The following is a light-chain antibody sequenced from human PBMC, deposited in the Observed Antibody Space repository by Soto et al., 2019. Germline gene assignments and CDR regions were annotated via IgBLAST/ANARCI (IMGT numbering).Light chain of an antibody. CDR1: SSDVGGYNY. Sequence: QSVLTQPASVSGSPGQSITISCTGTSSDVGGYNYVSWYQQHPGKAPKLMIYEVSNRPSGVPTRFSGSKSGNTASLTSPGPQAEDEDDYYCSSHTSCSTPLGFGTGTKVT. CDR2: EVS. CDR3: SSHTSCSTPLG. V-gene: IGLV2-14*01. J-gene: IGLJ1*01.